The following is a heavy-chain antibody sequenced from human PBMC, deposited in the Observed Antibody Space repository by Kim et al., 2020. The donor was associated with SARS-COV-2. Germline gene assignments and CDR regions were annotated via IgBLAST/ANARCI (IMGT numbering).Heavy chain of an antibody. CDR3: ARGVGARGSSYYYYYMDV. D-gene: IGHD1-26*01. Sequence: GGSLRLSCAASGFTFSNYDMHWVRQVTGKGLEWLSASGTAGDTYYPDSVKGRFTISRVNAKNSLYLQMNSLRAGDTAVYYCARGVGARGSSYYYYYMDVWGKGTAVTVSS. CDR1: GFTFSNYD. J-gene: IGHJ6*03. V-gene: IGHV3-13*01. CDR2: SGTAGDT.